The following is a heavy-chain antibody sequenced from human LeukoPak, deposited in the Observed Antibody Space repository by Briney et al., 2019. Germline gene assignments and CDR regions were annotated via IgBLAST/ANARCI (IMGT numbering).Heavy chain of an antibody. V-gene: IGHV4-59*01. D-gene: IGHD3-22*01. J-gene: IGHJ3*02. Sequence: SETLSLTCTVSCGSFSSYYCSWIRQPPGKGLEWIGYIYYSGSTNYNPSLKSRVTISVDTSKNQFSLKLSSVTAADTAVYYCARGYYPHLAFDIWGQGTMVTVSS. CDR2: IYYSGST. CDR3: ARGYYPHLAFDI. CDR1: CGSFSSYY.